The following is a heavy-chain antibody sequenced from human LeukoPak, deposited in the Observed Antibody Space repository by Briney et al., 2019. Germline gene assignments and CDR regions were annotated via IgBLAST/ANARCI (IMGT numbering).Heavy chain of an antibody. CDR1: GGSISSSSYY. D-gene: IGHD1-1*01. Sequence: SETLSLTCTVSGGSISSSSYYWGWIRQPPGKGLEWIGSIYYSGSTYYNPSLKSRVTISADTSKNQFSLKLSSVTAADTAVYYCAGLWRAAIDYGGQGTLVTVSS. J-gene: IGHJ4*02. CDR2: IYYSGST. CDR3: AGLWRAAIDY. V-gene: IGHV4-39*01.